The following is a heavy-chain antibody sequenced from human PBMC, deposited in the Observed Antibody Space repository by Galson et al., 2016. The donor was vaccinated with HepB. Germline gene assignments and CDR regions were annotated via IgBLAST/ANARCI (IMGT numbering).Heavy chain of an antibody. Sequence: SLRLSCAASGFTFDDYGMSWVRQAPGKGLEWVSSLNWNGGSTDYADSVKGRFTISRDNSKNTVYLQMNSLRAEDTAKYYCANPGTYLLYWGQGTLVTVSS. CDR2: LNWNGGST. V-gene: IGHV3-20*04. CDR3: ANPGTYLLY. J-gene: IGHJ4*02. D-gene: IGHD2-21*01. CDR1: GFTFDDYG.